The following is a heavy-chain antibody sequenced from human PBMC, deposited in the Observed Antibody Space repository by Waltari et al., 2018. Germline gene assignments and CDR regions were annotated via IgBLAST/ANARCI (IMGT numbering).Heavy chain of an antibody. Sequence: EVQLVESGGGLVKPGGSLRLSCAASGFTFNNAWMTWVRQAPGKGLEWVGRIKSKTEGGTTDYAAPVKGRFTISRDASKNTLYLQMNSLKIEDTAVYYCLYYIDVWGKGTTVTVSS. V-gene: IGHV3-15*01. J-gene: IGHJ6*03. CDR2: IKSKTEGGTT. CDR3: LYYIDV. CDR1: GFTFNNAW.